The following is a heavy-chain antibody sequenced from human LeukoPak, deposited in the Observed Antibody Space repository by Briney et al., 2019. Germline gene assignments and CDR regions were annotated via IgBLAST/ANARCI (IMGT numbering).Heavy chain of an antibody. Sequence: PGGSLRLSCAASGFTFSSYAMHWVRQAPGKGLEWVAVISYDGSNKYYADSVKGRFTISRDNSKNTLYLQMNSLRGEDTAVYYCARDMAEGFDPWGQGTLVTVSS. CDR1: GFTFSSYA. J-gene: IGHJ5*02. D-gene: IGHD3-10*01. V-gene: IGHV3-30-3*01. CDR3: ARDMAEGFDP. CDR2: ISYDGSNK.